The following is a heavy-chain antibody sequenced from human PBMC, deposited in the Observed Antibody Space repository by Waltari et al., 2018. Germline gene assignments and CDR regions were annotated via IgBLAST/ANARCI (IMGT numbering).Heavy chain of an antibody. CDR2: INHSGST. Sequence: QVQLQQWGAGLLKPSETLSLTCAVYGGSFSGYYWSWIRQPPGKGLEWIGEINHSGSTNYNPSLKSRVTRSVDTSKNQFSLKLSSVTAADTAVYYCARGPGYYYDSSGLPYWGQGTLVTVSS. V-gene: IGHV4-34*01. CDR1: GGSFSGYY. D-gene: IGHD3-22*01. J-gene: IGHJ4*02. CDR3: ARGPGYYYDSSGLPY.